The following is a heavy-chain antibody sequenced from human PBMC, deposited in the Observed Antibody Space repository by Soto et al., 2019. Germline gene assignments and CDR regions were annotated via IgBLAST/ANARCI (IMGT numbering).Heavy chain of an antibody. Sequence: QVQLVQSGAEVQKPGASVKVSCKTSGYIFNNFGITWVRQAPGLGLEWLEWIYSKAGTINFAQKFXXRFTITTDTSTSTAYMELRSLTFDDSAVYFCASDIDFDIDYWGQGTLVTVS. J-gene: IGHJ4*02. CDR2: IYSKAGTI. CDR3: ASDIDFDIDY. CDR1: GYIFNNFG. D-gene: IGHD3-9*01. V-gene: IGHV1-18*01.